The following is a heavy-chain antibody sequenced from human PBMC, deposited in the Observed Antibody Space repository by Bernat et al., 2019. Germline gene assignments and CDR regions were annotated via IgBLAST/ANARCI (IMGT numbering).Heavy chain of an antibody. Sequence: QVQLQESGPGLVKPSGTLSLTCVVSGDSISRSHWWTWVRQPPGKGLEWIGEIYHSGSTNYNPSLKSRVTISVDKSKNQFSLKLSSVTAADSALYYCADRIGYNGMDVWGQGTTVTVSS. J-gene: IGHJ6*02. V-gene: IGHV4-4*02. CDR2: IYHSGST. D-gene: IGHD2-15*01. CDR3: ADRIGYNGMDV. CDR1: GDSISRSHW.